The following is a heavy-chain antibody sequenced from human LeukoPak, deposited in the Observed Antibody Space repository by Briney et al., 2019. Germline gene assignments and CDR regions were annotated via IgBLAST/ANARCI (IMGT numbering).Heavy chain of an antibody. CDR1: GFTFSAYG. Sequence: GGSLRLSCTASGFTFSAYGMNWVRQAPGKGLEWVSVIYSGGSTYYADSVKGRFTISRDNSKNTLYLQMNSLRAEDTAVYYCARVSRPSPNGDYYFDYWGQGTLVTVSS. V-gene: IGHV3-53*01. CDR3: ARVSRPSPNGDYYFDY. J-gene: IGHJ4*02. D-gene: IGHD4-17*01. CDR2: IYSGGST.